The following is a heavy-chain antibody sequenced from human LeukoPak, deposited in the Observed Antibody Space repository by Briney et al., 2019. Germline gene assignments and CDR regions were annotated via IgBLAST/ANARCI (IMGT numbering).Heavy chain of an antibody. D-gene: IGHD3-16*01. Sequence: GGSLRLSCTASGFSVSGTHMSWVRQAPGKGLEWDSAMYTGGTTYYADSVQGRFTIYRDNSKNPLYLQMNSLRAEDTAVYYCAKDEATSGGGLASGGQETLVSVS. V-gene: IGHV3-53*01. J-gene: IGHJ4*02. CDR3: AKDEATSGGGLAS. CDR1: GFSVSGTH. CDR2: MYTGGTT.